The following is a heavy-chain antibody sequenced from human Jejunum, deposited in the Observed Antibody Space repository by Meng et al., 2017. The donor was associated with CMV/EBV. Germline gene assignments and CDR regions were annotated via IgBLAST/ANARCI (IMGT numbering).Heavy chain of an antibody. CDR3: AREPSNAAFDI. CDR1: GFSFSNYA. Sequence: CEGSGFSFSNYAMNWVRQAPGKGLEWVSSITTSGDFVFYADSVRGRFVISRDNAKNSLYLQMNTLKAEETAVYYCAREPSNAAFDIWGQGTMVTVSS. J-gene: IGHJ3*02. V-gene: IGHV3-21*06. CDR2: ITTSGDFV.